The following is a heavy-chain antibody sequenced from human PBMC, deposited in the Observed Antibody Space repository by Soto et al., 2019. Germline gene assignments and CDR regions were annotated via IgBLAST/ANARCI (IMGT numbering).Heavy chain of an antibody. J-gene: IGHJ3*02. Sequence: QLQLRESGPGLVKPSETLSLTCSVSGGSISSSSFNWDWIRQPQGKGLEWIGTTYYDGSTDYNPSRKTRAINTSATSKNEFSRRLTSVTAADTAVYNCASIFGNGFDIWGHGTVVTVS. CDR1: GGSISSSSFN. V-gene: IGHV4-39*01. CDR3: ASIFGNGFDI. CDR2: TYYDGST. D-gene: IGHD3-3*02.